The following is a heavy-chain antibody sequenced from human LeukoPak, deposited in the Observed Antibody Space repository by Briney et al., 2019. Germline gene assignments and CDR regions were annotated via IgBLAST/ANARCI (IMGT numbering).Heavy chain of an antibody. CDR1: DDSLNNYY. CDR2: IYYSGHT. Sequence: SETLSLTCTVFDDSLNNYYWNWIRQPPGKGLEWIGYIYYSGHTNYNPSLNSRVAISIDTSKNQFSLKLNSLTAADTAVYYCARATWNGYMFDYWGQGSLVTVTS. CDR3: ARATWNGYMFDY. D-gene: IGHD5-24*01. J-gene: IGHJ4*02. V-gene: IGHV4-59*01.